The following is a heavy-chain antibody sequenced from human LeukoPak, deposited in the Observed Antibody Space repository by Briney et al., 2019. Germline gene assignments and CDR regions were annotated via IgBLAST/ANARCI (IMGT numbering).Heavy chain of an antibody. CDR2: IKQDGSEK. V-gene: IGHV3-7*01. CDR3: ARSGVLLWFGELLYFDY. D-gene: IGHD3-10*01. J-gene: IGHJ4*02. Sequence: GGSLRLSCAASAFTFSSYGMHWVRQAPGKGLEWVANIKQDGSEKYYVDSVKGRFTISRDNAKNSLYLQMNSLRAEDTAVYYCARSGVLLWFGELLYFDYWGQGTLVTVSS. CDR1: AFTFSSYG.